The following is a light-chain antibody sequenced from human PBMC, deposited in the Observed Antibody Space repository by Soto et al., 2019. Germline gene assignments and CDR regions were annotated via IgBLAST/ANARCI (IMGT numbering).Light chain of an antibody. CDR1: QSVDIN. V-gene: IGKV3-15*01. CDR3: QQYKNWPRT. Sequence: EIVLTQSPATLSVSPGEIVTLSCRASQSVDINLAWYQQKPGQAPRLVIYGASTRATDMPGTFSGSGSGTEFTLTISSLQSEDFGVYYCQQYKNWPRTFGQGTKVEIK. J-gene: IGKJ1*01. CDR2: GAS.